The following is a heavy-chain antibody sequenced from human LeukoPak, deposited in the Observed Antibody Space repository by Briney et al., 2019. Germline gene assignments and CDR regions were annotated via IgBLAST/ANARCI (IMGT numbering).Heavy chain of an antibody. D-gene: IGHD5-18*01. CDR2: IYSSGHT. V-gene: IGHV4-61*02. CDR3: ARSRGFSYGFNFDY. CDR1: GGSISSGSYY. Sequence: SQTLSLTCNVSGGSISSGSYYWSWIRQPAGKGLEWIGRIYSSGHTNYNPSLKSRVTVSADTSKNQFSLNLSSATAADTAVYYCARSRGFSYGFNFDYWGQGTLVTVSS. J-gene: IGHJ4*02.